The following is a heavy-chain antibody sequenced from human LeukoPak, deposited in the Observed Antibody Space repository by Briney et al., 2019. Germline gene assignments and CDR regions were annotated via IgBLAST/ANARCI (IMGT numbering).Heavy chain of an antibody. CDR3: ARVFQTTGTTGGDY. D-gene: IGHD1-1*01. CDR2: IIPIFGTA. CDR1: GGTFRDFA. J-gene: IGHJ4*02. Sequence: ASVKVSCKASGGTFRDFAVSWVRQAPGQGLEWMGGIIPIFGTANYAQKFQGRVTITADESTSTAYMELSSLRSEDTAVYYCARVFQTTGTTGGDYWGQGTLVTVSS. V-gene: IGHV1-69*01.